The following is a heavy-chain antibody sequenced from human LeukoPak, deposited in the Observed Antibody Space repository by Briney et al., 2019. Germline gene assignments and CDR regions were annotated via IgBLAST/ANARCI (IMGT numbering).Heavy chain of an antibody. CDR3: ARDWWSGGWTYYGMDV. J-gene: IGHJ6*02. D-gene: IGHD6-19*01. V-gene: IGHV3-48*01. Sequence: VGSFRLSCAASGFTFSSYGMDWVRQAPGKGLEGVSYISSSSGGTYCADSVRGRFTVSRDNAKNSLYLQMNSLRAEDTAVSFCARDWWSGGWTYYGMDVWGQGTSVTVSS. CDR1: GFTFSSYG. CDR2: ISSSSGGT.